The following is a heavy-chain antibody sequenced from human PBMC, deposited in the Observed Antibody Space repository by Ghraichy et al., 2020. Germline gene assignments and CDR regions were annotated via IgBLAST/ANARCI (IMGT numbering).Heavy chain of an antibody. J-gene: IGHJ4*02. CDR3: ASWSPTRLVQDY. CDR1: GYTFTSYG. D-gene: IGHD6-19*01. Sequence: ASVKVSCKASGYTFTSYGISWVRQAPGQGLEWMGWISAYNGNTNYAQKLQDRVTMTTDTSTSTAYMELRSLRSDDTAVYYCASWSPTRLVQDYWGQGTLVTVSS. CDR2: ISAYNGNT. V-gene: IGHV1-18*04.